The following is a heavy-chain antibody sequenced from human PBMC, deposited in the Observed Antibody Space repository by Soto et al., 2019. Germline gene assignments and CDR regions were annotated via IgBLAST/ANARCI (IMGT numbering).Heavy chain of an antibody. CDR3: ARGDNEFFGVVNDAFDI. J-gene: IGHJ3*02. V-gene: IGHV3-13*01. CDR2: IGTAGDT. CDR1: GFTFSSYD. Sequence: GGSLRLSCAASGFTFSSYDMHWVRQATGKGLEWVSAIGTAGDTYYPGSVKGRFTISRENAKNSLYLQMNSLRAGDTAVYYCARGDNEFFGVVNDAFDIWGQGTMVTVSS. D-gene: IGHD3-3*01.